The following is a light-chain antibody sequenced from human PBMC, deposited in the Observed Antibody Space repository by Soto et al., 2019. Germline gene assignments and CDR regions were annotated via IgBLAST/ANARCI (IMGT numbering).Light chain of an antibody. CDR1: SSNIGSNT. CDR3: AAWDDSLNGPYVV. Sequence: QSVLTQPPSASGTPGQRVTISCSGSSSNIGSNTVNWYQQLPGTAPKLLIYSNNQRPSGVPDRFSGSKSGTSASLAISGLQSADEADYYCAAWDDSLNGPYVVLGGGTKLTVL. V-gene: IGLV1-44*01. CDR2: SNN. J-gene: IGLJ2*01.